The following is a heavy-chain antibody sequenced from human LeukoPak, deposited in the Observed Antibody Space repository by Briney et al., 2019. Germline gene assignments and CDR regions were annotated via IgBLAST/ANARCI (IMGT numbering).Heavy chain of an antibody. J-gene: IGHJ4*02. CDR2: ISGDGRTT. D-gene: IGHD1-20*01. Sequence: GGSLRLSCVGSGVTLSNSWMYWVRHGPGKGLVWVSRISGDGRTTDYADSGKGRFTTTRDNAKKTLYLQMNSLRAEDTAVYYCVTYNWEYETDYWGQGTLVTVSS. CDR3: VTYNWEYETDY. CDR1: GVTLSNSW. V-gene: IGHV3-74*01.